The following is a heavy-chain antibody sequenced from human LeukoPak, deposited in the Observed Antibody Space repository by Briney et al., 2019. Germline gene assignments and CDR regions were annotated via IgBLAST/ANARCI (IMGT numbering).Heavy chain of an antibody. CDR2: ISGRCGWT. CDR3: AKDPDYYYMDV. Sequence: GGSLRLSCAASGFTFSNYAMIWVRQPPGKGLEWVSAISGRCGWTYYADSVKGRFTISRDDSKNMMWLQMNSLRAKDTALYYCAKDPDYYYMDVWGKGTTVTVSS. CDR1: GFTFSNYA. V-gene: IGHV3-23*01. J-gene: IGHJ6*03.